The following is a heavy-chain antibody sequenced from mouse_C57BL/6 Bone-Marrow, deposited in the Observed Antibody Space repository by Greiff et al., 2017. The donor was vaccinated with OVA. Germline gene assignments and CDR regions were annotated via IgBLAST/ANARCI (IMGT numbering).Heavy chain of an antibody. D-gene: IGHD2-10*01. V-gene: IGHV1-15*01. J-gene: IGHJ2*01. CDR2: IYPETGGT. Sequence: QVQLQQSGAELVRPGASVTLSCKASGYTFTDYEMHWVKQTPVHGLEWIGAIYPETGGTAYNQKFKGKAILTADKSSSTAYMELRSLTSEDSAVYYCTRTYYGGYYFDYWGQGTTLTVSS. CDR1: GYTFTDYE. CDR3: TRTYYGGYYFDY.